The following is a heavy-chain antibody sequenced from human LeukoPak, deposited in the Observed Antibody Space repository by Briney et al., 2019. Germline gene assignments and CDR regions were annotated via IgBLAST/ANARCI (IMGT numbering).Heavy chain of an antibody. CDR2: INSDGSST. CDR1: EFTFSRYW. J-gene: IGHJ4*02. D-gene: IGHD2-21*02. CDR3: ARDSPYCGGDCYYDY. V-gene: IGHV3-74*01. Sequence: PGGSLRLSCATSEFTFSRYWMHWVRQAPGKGLVWVSRINSDGSSTSYADSVKGRFTISRDNAKNTLYLQMNSLRAEDTAVYYCARDSPYCGGDCYYDYWGQGTLVTVSS.